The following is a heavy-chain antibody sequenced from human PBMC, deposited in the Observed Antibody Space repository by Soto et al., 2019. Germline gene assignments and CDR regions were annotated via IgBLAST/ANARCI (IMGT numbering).Heavy chain of an antibody. Sequence: KTGGSLRLSCAASGFTFSSYSMNWVRQAPGKGLEWVSSISSSSSYIYYADSVKGRFTISRDNAKNSLYLQMNSLRAEDTAVYYCARVSAAGSLYYYYGMDVWGQGATVTVSS. J-gene: IGHJ6*02. CDR1: GFTFSSYS. CDR2: ISSSSSYI. V-gene: IGHV3-21*01. CDR3: ARVSAAGSLYYYYGMDV. D-gene: IGHD6-13*01.